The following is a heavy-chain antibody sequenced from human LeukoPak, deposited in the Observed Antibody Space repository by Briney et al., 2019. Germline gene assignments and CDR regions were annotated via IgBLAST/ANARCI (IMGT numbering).Heavy chain of an antibody. CDR1: GGSISSYY. V-gene: IGHV4-59*08. CDR3: ARQGFYDFWSGYYHSNYYYYMDV. Sequence: PSETLSLTCTVSGGSISSYYWSWLRQPPGKGLEGVGYIYYSGSTNYNPSLKSRVTISVDTSKNQFSLKLSSVTAADTAVYYCARQGFYDFWSGYYHSNYYYYMDVWGKGTTVTVSS. J-gene: IGHJ6*03. CDR2: IYYSGST. D-gene: IGHD3-3*01.